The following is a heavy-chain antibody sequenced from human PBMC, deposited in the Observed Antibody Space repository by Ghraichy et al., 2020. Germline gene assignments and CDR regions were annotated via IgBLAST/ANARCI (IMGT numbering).Heavy chain of an antibody. V-gene: IGHV3-23*01. J-gene: IGHJ6*02. CDR1: GFTFTSYA. Sequence: GGSLRLSCAASGFTFTSYAMTWVRQAPGKGLEWVSVISGSGGSRDYADSVKGRFTIARDNSKNTLYLQMNSLRAEDTVVYYCAKAVNMMVVVYYGMDVWGQGTTVTVSS. D-gene: IGHD3-22*01. CDR2: ISGSGGSR. CDR3: AKAVNMMVVVYYGMDV.